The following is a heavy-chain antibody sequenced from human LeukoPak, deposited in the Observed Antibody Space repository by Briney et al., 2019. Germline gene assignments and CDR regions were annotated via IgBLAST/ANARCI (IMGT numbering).Heavy chain of an antibody. CDR1: GYTFIVYN. V-gene: IGHV1-18*01. D-gene: IGHD3-10*01. CDR2: ISTYNGNT. Sequence: ASVKVSCKASGYTFIVYNITWVRQAPGQGLEWMGWISTYNGNTDYAQNLQDRVTMTRDTSTSTAYMELRSLRSDDTAVYYCARARTYYYGLGTYPYGAFDIWGQGTMVSVAS. CDR3: ARARTYYYGLGTYPYGAFDI. J-gene: IGHJ3*02.